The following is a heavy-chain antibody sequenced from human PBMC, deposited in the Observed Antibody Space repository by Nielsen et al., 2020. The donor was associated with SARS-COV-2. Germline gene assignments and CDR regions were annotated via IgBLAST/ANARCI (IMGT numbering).Heavy chain of an antibody. CDR3: AKGDGGTYYFDY. Sequence: GESLKISCAASGFTFRDFWMHWVRQAPGKGLEWVSTIRGSGVYADSVKGRFTISRDNSKDTLYLQLNSLRADDTAVYYCAKGDGGTYYFDYWGQGTLVTVSS. CDR1: GFTFRDFW. V-gene: IGHV3-23*01. D-gene: IGHD1-7*01. CDR2: IRGSGV. J-gene: IGHJ4*02.